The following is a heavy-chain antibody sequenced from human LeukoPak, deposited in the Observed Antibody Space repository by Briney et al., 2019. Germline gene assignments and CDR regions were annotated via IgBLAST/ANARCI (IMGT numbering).Heavy chain of an antibody. D-gene: IGHD3-3*01. Sequence: GASVKVSCKASGYIFTGYYMHWVRQAPGQGLEWMGWINPNSGGTNYAQKFQGRVTMTRDTSISTAYMELSRLRSDDTAVYYCARGGITIFGVAPGWFDPWGQGTLVTVSS. J-gene: IGHJ5*02. CDR2: INPNSGGT. CDR1: GYIFTGYY. CDR3: ARGGITIFGVAPGWFDP. V-gene: IGHV1-2*02.